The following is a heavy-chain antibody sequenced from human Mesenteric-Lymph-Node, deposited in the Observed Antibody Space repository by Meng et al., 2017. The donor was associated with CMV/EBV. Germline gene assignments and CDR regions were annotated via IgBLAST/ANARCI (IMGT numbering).Heavy chain of an antibody. Sequence: SLKISCAASGFSFDDYAMHWVRQAPGKGLEWVASISWNSGTIGYADSVKGRFTISRDNAKNSLYLQMNSLRAEDMALYYWAKGGGYNYDSYFDYWGQGTLVTVSS. V-gene: IGHV3-9*03. D-gene: IGHD5-18*01. CDR2: ISWNSGTI. CDR3: AKGGGYNYDSYFDY. J-gene: IGHJ4*02. CDR1: GFSFDDYA.